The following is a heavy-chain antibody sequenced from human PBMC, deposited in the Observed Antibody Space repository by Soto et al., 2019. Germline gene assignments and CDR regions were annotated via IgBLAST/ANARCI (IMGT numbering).Heavy chain of an antibody. Sequence: EVQLVESGGGLVQPGGSLRLSCATSGFILSDCAMNWVRQAPGKGLEWVSYISSSSSVIDYADSVKRRFTVSRDNARNSLYLQMNSLRAEDTAVYYCARDLRWGSNWYYYMDVWGTGAPVSVSS. CDR3: ARDLRWGSNWYYYMDV. D-gene: IGHD7-27*01. CDR2: ISSSSSVI. CDR1: GFILSDCA. J-gene: IGHJ6*03. V-gene: IGHV3-48*01.